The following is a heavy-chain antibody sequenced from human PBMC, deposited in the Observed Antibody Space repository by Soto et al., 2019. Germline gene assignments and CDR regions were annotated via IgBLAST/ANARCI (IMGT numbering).Heavy chain of an antibody. CDR3: SEGACLDY. V-gene: IGHV3-23*01. CDR2: ILGRDDTT. Sequence: EVQVLESGGDLVEPGGSLRLSCAASGFSFSTFDMSWVRQAPGKGLEWVSVILGRDDTTYYADSVKGRFTISRDTFKNTLYLQMNSLRVEEKALSFCSEGACLDYWGQGARVAV. CDR1: GFSFSTFD. J-gene: IGHJ4*02.